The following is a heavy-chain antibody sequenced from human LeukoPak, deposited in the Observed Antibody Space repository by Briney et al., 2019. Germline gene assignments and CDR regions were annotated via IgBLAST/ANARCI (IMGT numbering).Heavy chain of an antibody. J-gene: IGHJ4*02. CDR1: ALTFSSYA. CDR2: ISGSGGTT. Sequence: GGSLRLSCATSALTFSSYAMSWVRRAPGKGLEWVSTISGSGGTTYYADSVKGRVTISRDNSKNTLYLQMKSLRAEDTAVYYCARGSRSGFYNHFDSWGQGTLVTVSS. V-gene: IGHV3-23*01. D-gene: IGHD6-19*01. CDR3: ARGSRSGFYNHFDS.